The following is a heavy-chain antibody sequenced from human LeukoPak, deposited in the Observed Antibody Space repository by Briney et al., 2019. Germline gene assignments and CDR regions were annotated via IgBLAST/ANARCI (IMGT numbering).Heavy chain of an antibody. CDR1: GGSISSYY. CDR2: IYYSGST. V-gene: IGHV4-59*01. D-gene: IGHD1-26*01. Sequence: SETLSLTCTVSGGSISSYYWSWIRQPPGKGLEWIGYIYYSGSTNYNPSLKSRVTISVDTSKNQFSLKLSSVTAADTAVYYCASLRVLGTKSYYYYMDVWGKGTTVTVSS. J-gene: IGHJ6*03. CDR3: ASLRVLGTKSYYYYMDV.